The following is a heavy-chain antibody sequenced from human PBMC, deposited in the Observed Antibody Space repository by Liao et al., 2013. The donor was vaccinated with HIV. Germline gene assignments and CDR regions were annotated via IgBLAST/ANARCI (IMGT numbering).Heavy chain of an antibody. CDR1: GGSMSDYY. Sequence: QVQLQESGPGLVKPSEALSLTCTVSGGSMSDYYWNWIRQSPGKGLEWIAYVSDSGSTNYNPSLESRVTISVDTSRNRVSLRLTSVTASDTAVYYCARDLPGYRGGPYYMDVWGKGTTVTVSS. J-gene: IGHJ6*03. D-gene: IGHD2-15*01. CDR2: VSDSGST. CDR3: ARDLPGYRGGPYYMDV. V-gene: IGHV4-59*12.